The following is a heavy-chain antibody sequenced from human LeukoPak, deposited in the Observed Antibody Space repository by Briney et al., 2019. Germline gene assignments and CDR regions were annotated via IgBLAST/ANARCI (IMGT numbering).Heavy chain of an antibody. D-gene: IGHD4-17*01. CDR1: GYSFTSYW. CDR2: IYPDDSET. J-gene: IGHJ4*02. CDR3: ARHYPGGDYFIDY. Sequence: PGESLKISCKGSGYSFTSYWIGWVRQMPGKGLEWVGIIYPDDSETRYGPSFQDQVTISADKSISTAYLQWSSLKASDTAMYYCARHYPGGDYFIDYWGQGTLVTVSS. V-gene: IGHV5-51*01.